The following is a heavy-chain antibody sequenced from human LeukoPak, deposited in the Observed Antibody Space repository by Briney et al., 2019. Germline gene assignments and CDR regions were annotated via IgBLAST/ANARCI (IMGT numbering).Heavy chain of an antibody. CDR1: GYTFTGYY. V-gene: IGHV1-2*02. CDR2: IKPNSGGT. D-gene: IGHD1-26*01. CDR3: ARRGVGAPAMYNYYMDV. J-gene: IGHJ6*03. Sequence: ASVKVSCKASGYTFTGYYMHWVRQAPGQGLEWMGWIKPNSGGTNYAQKFQGRVTKTRDTSISTAYMELSRLRSDDTAVYYCARRGVGAPAMYNYYMDVWGKGTTVTVSS.